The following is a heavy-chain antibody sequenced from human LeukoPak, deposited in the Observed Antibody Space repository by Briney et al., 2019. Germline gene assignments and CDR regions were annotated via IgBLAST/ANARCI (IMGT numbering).Heavy chain of an antibody. D-gene: IGHD3-9*01. CDR3: ARDPSSGYFDWLLSVGWFDP. J-gene: IGHJ5*02. V-gene: IGHV1-46*01. Sequence: ASVKVSCKASGYTFTGYYMHWVRQAPGQGLEWMGIINPSGGSTSYAQKFQGRVTMTRDMSTSTVYMELSSLRSEDTAVYYCARDPSSGYFDWLLSVGWFDPWGQGTLVTVSS. CDR1: GYTFTGYY. CDR2: INPSGGST.